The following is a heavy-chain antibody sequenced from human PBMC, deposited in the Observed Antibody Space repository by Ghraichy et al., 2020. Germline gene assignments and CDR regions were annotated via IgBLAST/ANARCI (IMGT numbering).Heavy chain of an antibody. D-gene: IGHD3-3*01. V-gene: IGHV4-4*07. CDR2: IYTSGST. J-gene: IGHJ4*02. CDR3: AGGPMLRGFPGADYDFWSGYYIGLDYFDY. CDR1: GGSISSYY. Sequence: SETLSLTCTVSGGSISSYYWSWIRQPAGKGLEWIGRIYTSGSTNYNPSLKSRVTMSVDTSKNQFSLKLGSVTAADTAVYYFAGGPMLRGFPGADYDFWSGYYIGLDYFDYWGQGTLVTVSS.